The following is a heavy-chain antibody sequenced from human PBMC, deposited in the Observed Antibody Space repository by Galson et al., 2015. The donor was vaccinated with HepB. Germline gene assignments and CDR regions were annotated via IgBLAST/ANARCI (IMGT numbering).Heavy chain of an antibody. V-gene: IGHV3-7*03. J-gene: IGHJ6*02. D-gene: IGHD5/OR15-5a*01. CDR3: ARVESVHFYYAMDV. CDR2: IKQDGSEK. Sequence: SLRLSCAASGFTVSGYWMSWVRQAPGKGLEWGANIKQDGSEKYYVDSVKGRFTISRDNAKNSVFLQMDSLRADDTAVYYCARVESVHFYYAMDVWGQGTTVTVSS. CDR1: GFTVSGYW.